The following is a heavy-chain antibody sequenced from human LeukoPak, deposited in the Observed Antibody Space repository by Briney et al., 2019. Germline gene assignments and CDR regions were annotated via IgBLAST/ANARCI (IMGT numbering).Heavy chain of an antibody. V-gene: IGHV3-20*04. CDR1: GFTFDDYG. D-gene: IGHD5-12*01. Sequence: GGSLRLSCAASGFTFDDYGMSWVRQAPGKGLEWVSGINWNGGSTGYADPVKGRFTISRDNAKNSLYLQMNSLRAEDTALYYCARVSYGYSGYDLFFAFDIWGQGTMVTVSS. J-gene: IGHJ3*02. CDR3: ARVSYGYSGYDLFFAFDI. CDR2: INWNGGST.